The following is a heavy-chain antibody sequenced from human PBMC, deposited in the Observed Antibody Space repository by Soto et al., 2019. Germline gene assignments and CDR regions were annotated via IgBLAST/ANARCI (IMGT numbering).Heavy chain of an antibody. CDR2: IIPIFGTA. CDR1: GGTFSSYA. D-gene: IGHD4-17*01. CDR3: ARGGYDYSGDSSVS. Sequence: QVQLVQSGAEVKKPGSSVKVSCKASGGTFSSYAISWVRQAPGQGLEWMGGIIPIFGTANYAQKFQGRVTITADEDPSTAYMELRSLRSEDTAVYSCARGGYDYSGDSSVSWGQGPLVTVSS. J-gene: IGHJ5*02. V-gene: IGHV1-69*12.